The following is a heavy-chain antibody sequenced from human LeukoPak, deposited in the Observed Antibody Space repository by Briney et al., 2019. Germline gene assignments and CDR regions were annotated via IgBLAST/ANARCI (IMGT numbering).Heavy chain of an antibody. CDR1: GFTLSTYS. V-gene: IGHV3-21*01. Sequence: GGSLRLSCAASGFTLSTYSMNWVRQAPGKGLEWVSSITSTSSYIYYADSVKGRFTISRDNAKNSLYLQMNSLRAEDTAVYYCASWVVTPIDYWGQGTLVTVSS. CDR3: ASWVVTPIDY. D-gene: IGHD4-23*01. J-gene: IGHJ4*02. CDR2: ITSTSSYI.